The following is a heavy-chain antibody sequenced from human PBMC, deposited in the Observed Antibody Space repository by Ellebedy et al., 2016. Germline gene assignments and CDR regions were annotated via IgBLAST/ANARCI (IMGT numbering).Heavy chain of an antibody. CDR3: ARDEDVRDGLISRAKRNWFYDL. CDR2: IFHTGST. Sequence: SETLSLTCDVSGDSISSPNWWTWVRQPPGKGLEWIGEIFHTGSTSSNPSLQSRLTMSVDKSKNQFSLKLNSVTAADTAVYYCARDEDVRDGLISRAKRNWFYDLWGRGTLVTVSS. D-gene: IGHD3-10*01. CDR1: GDSISSPNW. J-gene: IGHJ2*01. V-gene: IGHV4-4*02.